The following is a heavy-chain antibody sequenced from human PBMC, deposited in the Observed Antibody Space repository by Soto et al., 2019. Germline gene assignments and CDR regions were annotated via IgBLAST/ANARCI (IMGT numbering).Heavy chain of an antibody. J-gene: IGHJ4*02. D-gene: IGHD1-7*01. CDR1: GFTFSSYG. Sequence: QVQLVESGGGVVQPGRSLRLSCAASGFTFSSYGMHWVRQAPGKGLEWVAVISYDGSNKYYADSVKGRFTISRDNSKNTLYLQMHSLRAEDTAVYYCGTITGTKPYDYWGQGTLVTVSS. V-gene: IGHV3-30*03. CDR3: GTITGTKPYDY. CDR2: ISYDGSNK.